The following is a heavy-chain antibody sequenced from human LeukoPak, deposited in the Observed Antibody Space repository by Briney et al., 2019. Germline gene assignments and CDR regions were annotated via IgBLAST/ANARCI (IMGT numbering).Heavy chain of an antibody. CDR2: INPNSGGT. Sequence: ASVKVSCKASGYTFTSYYMHWVRQAPGQGLEWMGWINPNSGGTNYAQKFQGRVTMTRDTSISTAYMELSRLRSDDTAVYYCARGRNIVVVVAARNYWGQGTLVTVSS. V-gene: IGHV1-2*02. D-gene: IGHD2-15*01. J-gene: IGHJ4*02. CDR3: ARGRNIVVVVAARNY. CDR1: GYTFTSYY.